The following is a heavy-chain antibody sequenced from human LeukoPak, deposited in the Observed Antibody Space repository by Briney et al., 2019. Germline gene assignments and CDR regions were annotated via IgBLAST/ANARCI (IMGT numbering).Heavy chain of an antibody. Sequence: ASVKVSCKASSFIFNNYGISWVRPAPGQGLEWMGWISVYNDNTKYSQNLQGRVTLTTDKSTNTAYMELRSLRSDDTAIYYCARAVSGGSSFFYMDVWGKGTTVTISS. CDR1: SFIFNNYG. D-gene: IGHD2-15*01. J-gene: IGHJ6*03. CDR3: ARAVSGGSSFFYMDV. V-gene: IGHV1-18*01. CDR2: ISVYNDNT.